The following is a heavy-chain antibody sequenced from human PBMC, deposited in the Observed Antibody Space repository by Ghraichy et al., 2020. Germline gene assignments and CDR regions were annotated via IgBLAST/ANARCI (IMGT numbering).Heavy chain of an antibody. D-gene: IGHD3-10*01. CDR1: GFTFSIYW. V-gene: IGHV3-7*01. CDR3: LTLGQEGYYGSGTHFGY. J-gene: IGHJ4*02. Sequence: GSLRLSCAASGFTFSIYWMTWVRQAPGEGLEWLANINQDGSGTYYVGSVKGRFTISRDNAKSSLYLQMNSLRVEDTAVYYCLTLGQEGYYGSGTHFGYWGQGTLVTVS. CDR2: INQDGSGT.